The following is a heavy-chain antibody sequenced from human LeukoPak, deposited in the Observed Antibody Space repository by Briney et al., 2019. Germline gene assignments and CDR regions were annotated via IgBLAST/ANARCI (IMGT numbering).Heavy chain of an antibody. CDR2: IYYSGST. V-gene: IGHV4-31*03. J-gene: IGHJ4*02. CDR1: GGSISSSDDY. Sequence: SETLSLTCTVSGGSISSSDDYWGWIRQPPGKGLDYIGYIYYSGSTYYNPSLKSRVTISVDTSKNQFSLKLSSVTAADTAVYYCARGDPNVDYWGQGTLVTVSS. CDR3: ARGDPNVDY.